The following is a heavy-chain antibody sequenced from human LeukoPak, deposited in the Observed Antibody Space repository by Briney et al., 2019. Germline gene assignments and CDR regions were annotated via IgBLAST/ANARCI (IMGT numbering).Heavy chain of an antibody. CDR3: AMGGSGSPFDY. J-gene: IGHJ4*02. V-gene: IGHV3-23*01. CDR1: GFIFSSYA. Sequence: TGGSLRLSCAASGFIFSSYAMSWVRQAPGKGLGWVSVISGSGGYTYYADSVKGRFTISRDNSKNTLYLQMNSLRAEDTAVYYCAMGGSGSPFDYWGQGTLVTVSS. D-gene: IGHD3-10*01. CDR2: ISGSGGYT.